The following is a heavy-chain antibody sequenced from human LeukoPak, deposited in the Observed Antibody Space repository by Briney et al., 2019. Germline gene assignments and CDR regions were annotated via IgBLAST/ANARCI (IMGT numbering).Heavy chain of an antibody. D-gene: IGHD1-26*01. V-gene: IGHV3-30*02. CDR1: GFTFSSYG. CDR2: IRYDGSNK. J-gene: IGHJ4*02. CDR3: AKDPQKWESYFDY. Sequence: GGSLRLSCAASGFTFSSYGMHWVRQAPGKGLEWVAFIRYDGSNKYYADSVKGRFTISRDNSKNTLYLQMNSLRAEDTAVYYCAKDPQKWESYFDYWGQGTLVTVSS.